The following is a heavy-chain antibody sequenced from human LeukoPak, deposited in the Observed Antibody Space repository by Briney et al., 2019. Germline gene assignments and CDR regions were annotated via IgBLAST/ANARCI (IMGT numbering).Heavy chain of an antibody. V-gene: IGHV3-20*04. D-gene: IGHD3-10*01. Sequence: GGPLRLSCAASGFIFDDYGMSWVRQVPGKGLEWVSGINWNGGSTGYADSVKGRFTISRDNAKNSLYLQMNSLRAEDTAVYYCARHLYTMLRGVITNWFDPWGQGTLVTVSS. J-gene: IGHJ5*02. CDR2: INWNGGST. CDR1: GFIFDDYG. CDR3: ARHLYTMLRGVITNWFDP.